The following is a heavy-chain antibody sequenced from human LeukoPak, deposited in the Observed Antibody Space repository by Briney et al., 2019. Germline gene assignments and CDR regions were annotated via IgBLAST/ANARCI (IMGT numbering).Heavy chain of an antibody. CDR3: ARVEDYYDSSGNYYFDY. V-gene: IGHV1-18*01. Sequence: VSVTVSCKASGYTFTSYGISWVRQAPGQGLEWMGWISAYNGNTNYAQKLQGRVTMTTDTSTSTAYMELRSLRSDDTAVYYCARVEDYYDSSGNYYFDYWGQGTLVTVS. J-gene: IGHJ4*02. CDR2: ISAYNGNT. D-gene: IGHD3-22*01. CDR1: GYTFTSYG.